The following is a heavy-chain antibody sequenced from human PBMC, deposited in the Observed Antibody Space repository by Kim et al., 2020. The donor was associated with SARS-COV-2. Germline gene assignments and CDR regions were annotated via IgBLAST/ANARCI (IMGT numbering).Heavy chain of an antibody. Sequence: DGGTTDYAAPVKGRFTISRDDSKNTLYLQMNSLKTEDTAVYYCTTRIFDYWGQGTLVTVSS. V-gene: IGHV3-15*01. CDR2: DGGTT. D-gene: IGHD2-15*01. J-gene: IGHJ4*02. CDR3: TTRIFDY.